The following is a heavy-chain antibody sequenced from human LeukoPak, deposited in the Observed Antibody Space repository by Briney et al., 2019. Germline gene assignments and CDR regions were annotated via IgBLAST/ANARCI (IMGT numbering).Heavy chain of an antibody. J-gene: IGHJ4*02. Sequence: GGSLRLSCAASGFTFSNVWMSWVRQAPGTGLEWVGRIKSKTDGGTTEYAAPVKGRFTISRDDSENTLSLQMNSLKTEDTAVYYCTQGGTKADSWGQGTLVTVSS. CDR1: GFTFSNVW. V-gene: IGHV3-15*01. D-gene: IGHD3-16*01. CDR3: TQGGTKADS. CDR2: IKSKTDGGTT.